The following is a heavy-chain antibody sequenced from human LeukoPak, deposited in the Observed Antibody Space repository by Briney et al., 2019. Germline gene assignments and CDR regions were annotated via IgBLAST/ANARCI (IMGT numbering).Heavy chain of an antibody. J-gene: IGHJ4*02. D-gene: IGHD3-22*01. CDR1: GFTFSSYG. CDR3: ARKTDSGGQGDY. CDR2: IYSGGNT. V-gene: IGHV3-66*01. Sequence: GGSLRLSCAASGFTFSSYGMSWVRQAPGKGLECVSVIYSGGNTYYTDSVKGRFTISRDNSKNTLYLQMNSLRAEDTAVYYCARKTDSGGQGDYWGPGTLVTVSS.